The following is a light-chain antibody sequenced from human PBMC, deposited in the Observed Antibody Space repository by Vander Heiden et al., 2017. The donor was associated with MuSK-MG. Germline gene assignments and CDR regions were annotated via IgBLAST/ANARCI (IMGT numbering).Light chain of an antibody. CDR3: QQYNDWQYS. V-gene: IGKV3-15*01. J-gene: IGKJ2*01. Sequence: EIVMTQSPATLSVSPGERATLSCTASQSVGSNLARYQQRPGQAPRLLISAASIRASGLPARFRGSGSGTEFTLTISSLQSEDFAVYYCQQYNDWQYSFGQGTKLEI. CDR2: AAS. CDR1: QSVGSN.